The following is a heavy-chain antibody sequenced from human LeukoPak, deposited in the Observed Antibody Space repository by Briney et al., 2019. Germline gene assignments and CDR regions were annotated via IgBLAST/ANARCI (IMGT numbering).Heavy chain of an antibody. J-gene: IGHJ4*02. CDR1: GYSLSSHW. D-gene: IGHD5-18*01. CDR3: ALQRERVYSYVD. V-gene: IGHV5-51*01. Sequence: GESLKISRKGSGYSLSSHWIAWVRQMPGKGLGWVGMIYPGDSDTRYSPSFRGPVTTSGDKSTSTAHLKRSSLKASDTAMYYRALQRERVYSYVDWGQGTLVTVSS. CDR2: IYPGDSDT.